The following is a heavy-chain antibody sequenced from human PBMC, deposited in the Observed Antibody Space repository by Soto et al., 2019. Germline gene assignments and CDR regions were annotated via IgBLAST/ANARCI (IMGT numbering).Heavy chain of an antibody. CDR2: MNPNSGNT. CDR1: GYTFTSYD. CDR3: ARVYYDILTGYYYYYMDV. J-gene: IGHJ6*03. V-gene: IGHV1-8*01. Sequence: QVQLVQSGAEVKKPGASVKVSCKASGYTFTSYDINWVRQATGQGLEWMGWMNPNSGNTGYAQKFQGRVTMTRNTSIRTAYMELSSLRSEDPAVYYCARVYYDILTGYYYYYMDVWGKGTTVTVS. D-gene: IGHD3-9*01.